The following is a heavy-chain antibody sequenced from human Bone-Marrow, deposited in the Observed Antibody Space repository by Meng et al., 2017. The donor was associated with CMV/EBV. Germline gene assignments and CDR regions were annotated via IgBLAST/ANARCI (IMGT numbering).Heavy chain of an antibody. J-gene: IGHJ3*02. CDR2: ISSSGSTI. Sequence: GESLKISCAASGFTFSSYEMNWVRQAPGKGLEWVSYISSSGSTIYYADSVKGRFTIFRDNAKNSLYLQMNSLRAEDTAVYYCAREGSFHATDAFDIWGQGTMVTVSS. V-gene: IGHV3-48*03. CDR3: AREGSFHATDAFDI. CDR1: GFTFSSYE. D-gene: IGHD3-16*02.